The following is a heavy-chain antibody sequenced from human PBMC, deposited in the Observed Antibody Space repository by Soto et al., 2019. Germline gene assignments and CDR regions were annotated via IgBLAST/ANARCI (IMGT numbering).Heavy chain of an antibody. V-gene: IGHV3-30*18. CDR2: ISYDGSNK. CDR3: AKDLGYYGP. Sequence: GGSLRLSCAASGFTFSSYGMHWVRQAPGKGLEWVAVISYDGSNKYYADSVKGRFTISRDNSKNTLYLQMNSLRAEDTAVYYCAKDLGYYGPWGQGTRVTVSS. CDR1: GFTFSSYG. J-gene: IGHJ4*02. D-gene: IGHD3-16*01.